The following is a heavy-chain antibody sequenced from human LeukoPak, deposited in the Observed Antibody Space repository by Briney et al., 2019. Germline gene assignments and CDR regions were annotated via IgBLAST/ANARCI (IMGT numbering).Heavy chain of an antibody. CDR1: GFTFSSYS. CDR2: ITSNSSYI. CDR3: ATHSPDY. J-gene: IGHJ4*02. Sequence: GGSLRLSCAASGFTFSSYSMTWVRRAPGKGLEWVSPITSNSSYIYYADSVKGRFTISRDNPKNSLYLQMNNLGAEDTAVYYCATHSPDYWGQGTLVTVSS. V-gene: IGHV3-21*01.